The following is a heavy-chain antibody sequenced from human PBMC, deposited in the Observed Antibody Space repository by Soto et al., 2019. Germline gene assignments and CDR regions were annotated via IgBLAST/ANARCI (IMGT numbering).Heavy chain of an antibody. J-gene: IGHJ4*02. CDR2: VSGYNDKT. CDR3: ASDFDPVAYCFDY. Sequence: QVQLVQSGAELKKPGASVKVSCKASGYTFTNHGISWVRQAPGQGLEWVGWVSGYNDKTKSAQKFQGRVTMTTDTSTNTAYMELRSLRSDDTAVDFCASDFDPVAYCFDYWGQGTLVTVAS. D-gene: IGHD2-21*01. CDR1: GYTFTNHG. V-gene: IGHV1-18*04.